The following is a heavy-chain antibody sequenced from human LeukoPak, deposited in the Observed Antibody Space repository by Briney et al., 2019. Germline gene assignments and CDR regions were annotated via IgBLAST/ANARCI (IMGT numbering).Heavy chain of an antibody. CDR2: IYYSGSN. CDR1: GGSISSYY. J-gene: IGHJ3*02. V-gene: IGHV4-59*01. CDR3: ARGGQYYDFWSGYRNQGPNDAFDI. D-gene: IGHD3-3*01. Sequence: SESLSLTCTVSGGSISSYYWSWIRQPPGKGLEWVGYIYYSGSNNYNPSLKSRVTIAVDTSKNEFSLKQSSVTAADTAVYYCARGGQYYDFWSGYRNQGPNDAFDIWGQGTMVTVSS.